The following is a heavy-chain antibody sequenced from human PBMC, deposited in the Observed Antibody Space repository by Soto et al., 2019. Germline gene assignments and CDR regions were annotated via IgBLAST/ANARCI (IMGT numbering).Heavy chain of an antibody. CDR1: GGSISSYY. CDR3: ARGPDTGYSSFDP. V-gene: IGHV4-59*01. Sequence: PSETLSLTCTVSGGSISSYYWSWIRQPPGKGLEWIGYIYYSGSTNYNPSLKSRVTISVDTSKNQFSLKLSSVTAADTAVYYCARGPDTGYSSFDPWGQGTLVTVS. J-gene: IGHJ5*02. D-gene: IGHD6-19*01. CDR2: IYYSGST.